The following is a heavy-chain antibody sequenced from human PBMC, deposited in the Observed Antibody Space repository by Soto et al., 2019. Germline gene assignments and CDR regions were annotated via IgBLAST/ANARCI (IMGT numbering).Heavy chain of an antibody. Sequence: LGLGSAASRVAVSIFLVSVFCKDKGKGLEWVANVKQDGSERYYVASVEGRFTISRDNAKNSLYLQMNSLRAEDTAVYYCAPLHQTKGHYYYYYGMDVWGQGTTVTVSS. J-gene: IGHJ6*02. D-gene: IGHD1-7*01. V-gene: IGHV3-7*01. CDR1: RVAVSIFL. CDR3: APLHQTKGHYYYYYGMDV. CDR2: VKQDGSER.